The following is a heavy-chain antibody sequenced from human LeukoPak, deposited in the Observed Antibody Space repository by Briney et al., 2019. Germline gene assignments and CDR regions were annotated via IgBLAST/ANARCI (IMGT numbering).Heavy chain of an antibody. J-gene: IGHJ6*03. CDR2: INHSGST. V-gene: IGHV4-34*01. D-gene: IGHD2-15*01. CDR1: GGSFSGYY. Sequence: SETLPLTCAVYGGSFSGYYWSWIRQPPGKGLEWIGEINHSGSTNYNPSLKSRVTISVDTSKNQFSLKLSSVTAADTAVYYCARILGRYYYYMDVWGKGTTVTVSS. CDR3: ARILGRYYYYMDV.